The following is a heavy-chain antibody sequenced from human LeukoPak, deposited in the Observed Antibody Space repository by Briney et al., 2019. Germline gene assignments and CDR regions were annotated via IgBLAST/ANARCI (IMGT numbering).Heavy chain of an antibody. CDR2: MSGSGLTT. V-gene: IGHV3-23*01. Sequence: GGSLRLSCAASGFTFKDFAMTWVRQAPGKGLEWVSSMSGSGLTTHYADSVKGRFTISRDNSRNTVYLQINSLRAEDTAVYYCGKTTVGYSSGQKPAWPVDYWGQGTLVTVSS. D-gene: IGHD5-18*01. CDR3: GKTTVGYSSGQKPAWPVDY. CDR1: GFTFKDFA. J-gene: IGHJ4*02.